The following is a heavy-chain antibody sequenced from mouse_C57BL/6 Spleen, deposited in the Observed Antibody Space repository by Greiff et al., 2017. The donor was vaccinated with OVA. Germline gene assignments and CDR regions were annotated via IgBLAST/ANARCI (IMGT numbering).Heavy chain of an antibody. CDR2: INPNYGTT. D-gene: IGHD2-4*01. V-gene: IGHV1-39*01. CDR3: ARSYEYDGGALFAY. J-gene: IGHJ3*01. CDR1: GYSFTDYN. Sequence: EVKLQESGPELVKPGASVKISCKASGYSFTDYNMNWVKQSNGKSLEWIGVINPNYGTTSYNQKFKGKATLTVDQSSSTAYMQLNSLTSEDSAVYYCARSYEYDGGALFAYWGQGTLVTVSA.